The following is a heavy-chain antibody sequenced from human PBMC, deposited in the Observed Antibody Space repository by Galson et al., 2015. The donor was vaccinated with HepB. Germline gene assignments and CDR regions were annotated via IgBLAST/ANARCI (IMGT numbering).Heavy chain of an antibody. V-gene: IGHV3-30*18. D-gene: IGHD3-16*01. J-gene: IGHJ6*02. CDR1: GFTFSSYD. CDR3: AKDWGLGV. Sequence: SLRLSCAGSGFTFSSYDMHWVRQVTEKGLEFVAATSYDDNTKYYADSVRGRFTISRDNSKNTLYLQMNSLRLEDTGLYYCAKDWGLGVWGQGTTVTVSS. CDR2: TSYDDNTK.